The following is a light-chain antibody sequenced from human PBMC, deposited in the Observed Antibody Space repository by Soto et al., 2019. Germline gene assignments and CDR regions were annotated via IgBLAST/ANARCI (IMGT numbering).Light chain of an antibody. V-gene: IGKV1-5*03. J-gene: IGKJ3*01. CDR2: KAS. CDR3: QQYNSYPFS. Sequence: DIQMTQSPSTLSASVGDRVTITCRASQSISNWLAWYQQKPGKAPKLLIYKASSLESGVPSRFSGSGSGTEFTLTISSLQPDDFATYYCQQYNSYPFSFGPGTKVDIK. CDR1: QSISNW.